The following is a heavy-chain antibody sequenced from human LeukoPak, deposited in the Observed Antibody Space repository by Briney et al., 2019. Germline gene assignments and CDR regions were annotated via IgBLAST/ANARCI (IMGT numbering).Heavy chain of an antibody. J-gene: IGHJ4*02. CDR1: GYTFTTYW. Sequence: GESLKISCQGSGYTFTTYWIGWVRQLPGKGLEWMRIIYPGDSDPRYSPSFQGQVTISADKSISTAYLQWTSLKASDSAMYYCVRHGLGSSWFGFDYWGQGTLVTVSS. CDR2: IYPGDSDP. D-gene: IGHD6-13*01. CDR3: VRHGLGSSWFGFDY. V-gene: IGHV5-51*01.